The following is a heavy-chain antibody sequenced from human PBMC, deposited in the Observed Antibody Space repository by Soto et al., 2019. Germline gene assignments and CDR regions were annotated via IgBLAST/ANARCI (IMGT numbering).Heavy chain of an antibody. CDR3: ARVISRIAAAGTLNRRFDP. CDR1: GYSITAGGYY. J-gene: IGHJ5*02. CDR2: FYSSGSI. D-gene: IGHD6-13*01. Sequence: SETLSLTCFVSGYSITAGGYYWSWIRHHPGKGLEWIGSFYSSGSIIYNPSLRSRVSISGDTSSNQFSMSLTSVTAADTARYYCARVISRIAAAGTLNRRFDPWGQGTLVTVSS. V-gene: IGHV4-31*03.